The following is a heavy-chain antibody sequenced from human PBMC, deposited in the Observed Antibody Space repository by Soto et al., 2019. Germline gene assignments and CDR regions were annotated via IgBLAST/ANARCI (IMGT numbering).Heavy chain of an antibody. D-gene: IGHD2-21*01. J-gene: IGHJ6*02. Sequence: EVQLVQSGAEVKKPGESLKISCEASGYKFTNYWLGWVRQMPGKGLEWMGMIYPGESDAKYSPSFQGQVTISADKSISTAYLEWISLEASDTAMYFCARHVASFSIDYYGMDVWGQGTTVTVSS. CDR1: GYKFTNYW. CDR2: IYPGESDA. CDR3: ARHVASFSIDYYGMDV. V-gene: IGHV5-51*01.